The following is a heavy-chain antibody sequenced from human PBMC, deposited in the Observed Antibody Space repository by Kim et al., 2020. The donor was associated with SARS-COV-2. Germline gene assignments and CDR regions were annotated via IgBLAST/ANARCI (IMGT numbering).Heavy chain of an antibody. Sequence: SETLSLTCTVSGGSISSYYWSWIRQPPGKGLEWIGYIYYSGSTNYNPSLKSRVTISVDTSKNQFSLKLSSVTAADTAVYYCARGVLLWFGETTMGWFDPWGQGTLVTVSS. D-gene: IGHD3-10*01. J-gene: IGHJ5*02. CDR2: IYYSGST. V-gene: IGHV4-59*01. CDR1: GGSISSYY. CDR3: ARGVLLWFGETTMGWFDP.